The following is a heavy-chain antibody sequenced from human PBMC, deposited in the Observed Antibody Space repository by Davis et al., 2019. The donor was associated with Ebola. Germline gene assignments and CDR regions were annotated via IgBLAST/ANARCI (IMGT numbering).Heavy chain of an antibody. Sequence: PSETLSLTCTVSGGSISSSIYHWVWVRQPPGKGLEWIGSIFHTGATYYSPSLKSRVTMFVDTSKNQFSLNVYSVTAADTAIYYCATDILSQPRDWGQGTLVTVSS. CDR2: IFHTGAT. CDR1: GGSISSSIYH. J-gene: IGHJ4*02. CDR3: ATDILSQPRD. V-gene: IGHV4-39*02.